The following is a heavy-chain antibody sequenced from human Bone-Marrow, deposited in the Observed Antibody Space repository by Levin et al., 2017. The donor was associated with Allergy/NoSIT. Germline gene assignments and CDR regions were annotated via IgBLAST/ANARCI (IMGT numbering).Heavy chain of an antibody. CDR3: TTGIAVAASYYYYYMDV. D-gene: IGHD6-19*01. J-gene: IGHJ6*03. CDR1: EFTFSHAW. CDR2: IKSKSDGGAI. V-gene: IGHV3-15*01. Sequence: PGGSLRLSCSASEFTFSHAWMTWVRQAPGKGLEWVGRIKSKSDGGAIDYAAAVKCRFTISRDDIKDTLYLHMDSLKTEDTAIYYCTTGIAVAASYYYYYMDVWGKGTTVTVS.